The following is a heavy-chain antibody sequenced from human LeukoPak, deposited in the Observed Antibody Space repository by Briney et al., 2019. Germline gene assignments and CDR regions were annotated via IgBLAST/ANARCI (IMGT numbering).Heavy chain of an antibody. D-gene: IGHD2-2*01. CDR3: ARDQYYQLLL. V-gene: IGHV3-74*03. J-gene: IGHJ4*02. CDR1: GFIFSTYA. CDR2: INGDGSSP. Sequence: GGSLRLSCAASGFIFSTYAMSWVRQAPGKGLVWVSRINGDGSSPTYADSVKGRFTISRDDAKNTVYLQMNNLRAEDTAVYYCARDQYYQLLLWGQGSLVTVSP.